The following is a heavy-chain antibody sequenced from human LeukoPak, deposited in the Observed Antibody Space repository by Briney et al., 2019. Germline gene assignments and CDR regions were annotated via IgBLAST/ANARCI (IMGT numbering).Heavy chain of an antibody. D-gene: IGHD4-17*01. Sequence: SETLSLTCTVSGGSISSSSYYWGWIRQPPGKGLEWIGRIYSTGSTYYNPSLKSRVTISLDTSKNQFSLKLSSVTAEDTAVYYCARVYGDYVEGRGNPDYWGQGTLVTVSS. CDR2: IYSTGST. CDR3: ARVYGDYVEGRGNPDY. V-gene: IGHV4-39*01. J-gene: IGHJ4*02. CDR1: GGSISSSSYY.